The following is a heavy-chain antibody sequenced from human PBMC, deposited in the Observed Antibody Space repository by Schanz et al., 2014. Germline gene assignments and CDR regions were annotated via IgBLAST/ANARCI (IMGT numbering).Heavy chain of an antibody. D-gene: IGHD6-13*01. CDR2: IRFDASHK. V-gene: IGHV3-30*02. J-gene: IGHJ5*02. Sequence: VQLVESGGGVVRPGRSLRLSCAASGFTFTTYAMHWVRQAPGKGLEWVAFIRFDASHKYYADSVKARFTISRDNSKNTLYLQMDTLRVEDTAMFYCARDMTIAPAWGQGTLVTVSS. CDR3: ARDMTIAPA. CDR1: GFTFTTYA.